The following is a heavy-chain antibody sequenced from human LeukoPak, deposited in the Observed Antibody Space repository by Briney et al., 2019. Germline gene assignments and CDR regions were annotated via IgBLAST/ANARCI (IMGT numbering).Heavy chain of an antibody. V-gene: IGHV3-23*01. CDR3: AKEVELSPPFDY. J-gene: IGHJ4*02. CDR2: ISGSGGST. CDR1: GFTFSNYA. Sequence: GGSLRLSCAASGFTFSNYAMSWVRQAPGKGLEWVSAISGSGGSTYYAYSVKGRSTISRDNSKNTLYLQLNSLSSEDTAVYYCAKEVELSPPFDYWGQGTLVTVSS. D-gene: IGHD3-16*02.